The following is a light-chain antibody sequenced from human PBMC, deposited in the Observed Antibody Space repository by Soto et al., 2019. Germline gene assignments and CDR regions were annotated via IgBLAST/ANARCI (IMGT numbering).Light chain of an antibody. CDR2: GAS. Sequence: EIVMTQSPATLSVSPGERATLSCRASQSVNRNIAWSQQKPGQAPGLLIYGASTRATGVPARFSGSGSGTEFTLTISSLQSEDFAVYYCQQYYNWRTFGQGTKVDIK. J-gene: IGKJ1*01. CDR3: QQYYNWRT. V-gene: IGKV3-15*01. CDR1: QSVNRN.